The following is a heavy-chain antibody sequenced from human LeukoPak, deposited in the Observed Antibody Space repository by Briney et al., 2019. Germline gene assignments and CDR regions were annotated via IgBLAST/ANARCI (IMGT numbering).Heavy chain of an antibody. V-gene: IGHV3-23*01. Sequence: PGGSLRLSCAASGFTFGSYAMSWVRQAPGKGLEWVSAISGSGGSTYYADSVKGRFTISRDNAKNSLYLQMNSLRAEDTAVYYCARDLGILQRNMDVWGKGTTVTISS. CDR2: ISGSGGST. J-gene: IGHJ6*03. CDR1: GFTFGSYA. D-gene: IGHD6-13*01. CDR3: ARDLGILQRNMDV.